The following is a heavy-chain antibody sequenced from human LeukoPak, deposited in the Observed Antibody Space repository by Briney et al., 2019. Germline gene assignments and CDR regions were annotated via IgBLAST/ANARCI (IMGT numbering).Heavy chain of an antibody. V-gene: IGHV4-61*02. D-gene: IGHD3-22*01. CDR3: AKDPGGDYYDSSGYYTWFDP. J-gene: IGHJ5*02. CDR1: GGSISSGSYY. CDR2: IYTSGST. Sequence: SETLSLTCTVSGGSISSGSYYWSWIRQPAGKGLEWIGRIYTSGSTNYNPSLKSRVTISVDTSKNQFSLKLSSVTAADTAVYYCAKDPGGDYYDSSGYYTWFDPWGQGTLVTVSS.